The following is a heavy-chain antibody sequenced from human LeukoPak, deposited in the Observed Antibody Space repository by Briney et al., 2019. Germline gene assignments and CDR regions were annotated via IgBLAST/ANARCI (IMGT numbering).Heavy chain of an antibody. V-gene: IGHV1-2*02. CDR1: GYTFTGYY. Sequence: ASVKVSCKASGYTFTGYYMHWVRQAPGQGLEWMGWISPNSGRTQYAQKFQGRVTMTRDTSRSTAYMELSSLRSDDTAMYYCARDLGGDIVATIAYWGQGTLVTVSS. CDR2: ISPNSGRT. J-gene: IGHJ4*02. CDR3: ARDLGGDIVATIAY. D-gene: IGHD5-12*01.